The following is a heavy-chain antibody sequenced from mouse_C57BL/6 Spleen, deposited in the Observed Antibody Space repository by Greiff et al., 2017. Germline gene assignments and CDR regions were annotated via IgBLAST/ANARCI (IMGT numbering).Heavy chain of an antibody. CDR1: GFNIKDYY. Sequence: EVQLQQSGAELVRPGASVKLSCTASGFNIKDYYMHWVKQRPEQGLEWIGRIDPEDGDTEYAPKFQGKATMTADTSSNTAYLQLSSLTSEDTAVYYCTTGTTVVAEAYYFDYWGQGTTLTVSS. CDR2: IDPEDGDT. J-gene: IGHJ2*01. CDR3: TTGTTVVAEAYYFDY. D-gene: IGHD1-1*01. V-gene: IGHV14-1*01.